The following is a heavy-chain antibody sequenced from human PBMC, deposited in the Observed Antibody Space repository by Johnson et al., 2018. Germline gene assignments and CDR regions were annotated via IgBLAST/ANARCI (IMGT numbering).Heavy chain of an antibody. V-gene: IGHV3-30*03. CDR2: SSYDGSKK. CDR1: GFTFSSSG. D-gene: IGHD3-10*01. Sequence: QVQLVQSGGGVVQPGRSLRLSCAASGFTFSSSGMHWVRQAPGKGLEWVAVSSYDGSKKYYADSVKGRFTISRDNSKNTLYLEMNTLRAEDTAVYYCARQRGPAGYFDSWGQGTLVTVSS. CDR3: ARQRGPAGYFDS. J-gene: IGHJ4*02.